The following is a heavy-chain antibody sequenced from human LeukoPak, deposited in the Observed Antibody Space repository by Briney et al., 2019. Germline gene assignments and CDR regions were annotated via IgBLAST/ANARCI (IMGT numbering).Heavy chain of an antibody. J-gene: IGHJ4*02. Sequence: GESLKISCKGSEYSFSTYWIGWVRQIPGKGLEWMGIIYPADSDTRYSPSFQGQVTISVDKSLSTAHLQWSSLQASDSAMYYCARAGLDFGFGQLDIDYWGQGTLVTVSS. CDR1: EYSFSTYW. CDR2: IYPADSDT. CDR3: ARAGLDFGFGQLDIDY. V-gene: IGHV5-51*01. D-gene: IGHD3-10*01.